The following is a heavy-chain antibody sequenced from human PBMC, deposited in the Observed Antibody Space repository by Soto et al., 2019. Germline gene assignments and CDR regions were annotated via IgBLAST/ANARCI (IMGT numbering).Heavy chain of an antibody. D-gene: IGHD3-22*01. CDR3: ARDDAGLTSSGYRPVYYYYGMDV. V-gene: IGHV4-4*07. J-gene: IGHJ6*02. CDR2: IYTSGST. CDR1: GGSISSYY. Sequence: SETLSLTCTVSGGSISSYYWSWIRQPAGKGLEWIGRIYTSGSTNYNPSLKSRVTMSVDTSKNQFSLELSSVTAADTAVYYCARDDAGLTSSGYRPVYYYYGMDVWGQGTTVTVSS.